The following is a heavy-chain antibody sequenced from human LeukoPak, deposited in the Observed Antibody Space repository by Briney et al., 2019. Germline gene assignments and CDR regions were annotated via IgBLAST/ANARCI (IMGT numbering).Heavy chain of an antibody. CDR2: IHYTGST. V-gene: IGHV4-59*01. D-gene: IGHD1-7*01. CDR3: ARGRLELPY. J-gene: IGHJ4*02. Sequence: SETLSLTCTVSGGSISSYYWSWTRQPPGKGLESIGYIHYTGSTNYNPSLKSRVTISVDTSKNQFSLRLSSVTAADTAMYYCARGRLELPYWGQGILVTVSS. CDR1: GGSISSYY.